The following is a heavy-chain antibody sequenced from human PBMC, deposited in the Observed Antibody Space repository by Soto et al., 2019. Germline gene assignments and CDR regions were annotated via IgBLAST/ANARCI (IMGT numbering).Heavy chain of an antibody. J-gene: IGHJ4*02. CDR2: ISYDGSNK. CDR3: ARDPYYDSSGYHPDY. Sequence: PGGSLRLSCAASGFTFSSYAMHWVRQAPGKGLEWVAVISYDGSNKYYADSVKGRFTISRDNSKNTLYLQMNSLRAEDTAVYYCARDPYYDSSGYHPDYWGQGTLVTVSS. V-gene: IGHV3-30-3*01. CDR1: GFTFSSYA. D-gene: IGHD3-22*01.